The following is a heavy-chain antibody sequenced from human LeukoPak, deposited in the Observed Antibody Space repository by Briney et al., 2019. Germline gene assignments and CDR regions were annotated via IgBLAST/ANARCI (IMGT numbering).Heavy chain of an antibody. CDR1: AFTFSSSA. CDR3: VTSQGG. Sequence: GGSLRLSCAASAFTFSSSAMTWVRQAPGKGVEWVSSISGSGTSTPYADSVKGRFTISRDNSKNTLYLQMTSLRVEDTAVYYCVTSQGGWGQGTLVTVSS. D-gene: IGHD3-16*01. J-gene: IGHJ4*02. CDR2: ISGSGTST. V-gene: IGHV3-23*01.